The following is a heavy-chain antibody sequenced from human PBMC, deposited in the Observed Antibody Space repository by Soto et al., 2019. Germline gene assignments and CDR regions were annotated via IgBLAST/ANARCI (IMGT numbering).Heavy chain of an antibody. CDR3: ASGLVTTLHY. CDR1: GGSISSGGYS. D-gene: IGHD4-17*01. J-gene: IGHJ4*02. V-gene: IGHV4-30-2*01. CDR2: IYHSGST. Sequence: QLQLQESGSGLVKPSQTLSLTCAVSGGSISSGGYSWSWIRQPPGKGLEWIGYIYHSGSTYYNPSLTIRVTISVDRSKNQFSLKLSYVTAADTAVYYCASGLVTTLHYWGQGTLVTVSS.